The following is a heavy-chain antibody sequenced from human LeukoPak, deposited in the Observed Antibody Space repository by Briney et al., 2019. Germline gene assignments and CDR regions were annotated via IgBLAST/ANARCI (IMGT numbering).Heavy chain of an antibody. Sequence: GGSLRLSCAASGFTFSSYSMNWVRQAPGKGLEWVSSISSSSSYIYYADSVKGRFTISRDNAKNSLYLQMNSLRAQDTAVYYCARERQLVLDYWGQRTLDTVSS. D-gene: IGHD6-13*01. V-gene: IGHV3-21*01. CDR2: ISSSSSYI. CDR3: ARERQLVLDY. J-gene: IGHJ4*02. CDR1: GFTFSSYS.